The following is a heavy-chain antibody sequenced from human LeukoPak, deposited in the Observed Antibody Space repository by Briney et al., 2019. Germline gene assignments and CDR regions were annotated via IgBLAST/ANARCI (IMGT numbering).Heavy chain of an antibody. D-gene: IGHD2-15*01. V-gene: IGHV1-2*02. Sequence: ASVKVSCKASGYTFTGYYMHWVRQAPGQGLEWMGWINPNSGGTNYAQKFQGRVTITADKSTSTAYMELSSLRSEDTAVYYCARDLGEYCSGGSCYYSAFDIWGQGTMVTVSS. CDR3: ARDLGEYCSGGSCYYSAFDI. CDR1: GYTFTGYY. J-gene: IGHJ3*02. CDR2: INPNSGGT.